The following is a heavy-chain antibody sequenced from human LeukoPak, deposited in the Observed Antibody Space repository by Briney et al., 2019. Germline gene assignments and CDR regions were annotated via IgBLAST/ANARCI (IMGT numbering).Heavy chain of an antibody. CDR2: INPNSGGT. J-gene: IGHJ3*01. Sequence: AASVKVSCKASGYTFTGYYMHWVRQAPGQGLEWMGWINPNSGGTNYAQKFQGRVTMTRDTSISTAYMELSRLRSDDTAVYYCARDKNYDSPIGGPDWGQGTMVTVSS. CDR1: GYTFTGYY. CDR3: ARDKNYDSPIGGPD. V-gene: IGHV1-2*02. D-gene: IGHD3-16*01.